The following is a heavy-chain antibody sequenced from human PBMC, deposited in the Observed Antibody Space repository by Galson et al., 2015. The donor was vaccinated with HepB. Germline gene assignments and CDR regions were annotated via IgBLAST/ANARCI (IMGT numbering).Heavy chain of an antibody. CDR1: GFTFSSYS. V-gene: IGHV3-48*01. Sequence: SLRLSCAASGFTFSSYSMNWVRQAPGKGLEWVSYISSSSSTIYYADSVKGRFTISRDNAKNSLYLQMNSLRAEDTAVYYCARDGETGLVVVPSDFDYWGQGTLVTVSS. CDR2: ISSSSSTI. CDR3: ARDGETGLVVVPSDFDY. D-gene: IGHD3-22*01. J-gene: IGHJ4*02.